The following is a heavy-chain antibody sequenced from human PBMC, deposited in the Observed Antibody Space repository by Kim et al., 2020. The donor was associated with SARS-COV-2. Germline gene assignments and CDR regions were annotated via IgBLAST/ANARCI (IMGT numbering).Heavy chain of an antibody. J-gene: IGHJ4*02. CDR2: IWYDGSNK. V-gene: IGHV3-33*06. CDR1: GFTFSSYA. Sequence: GGSLRLSCAASGFTFSSYAMHWVRQAPGKGLEWVAVIWYDGSNKYYADSVKGRFTISRDNSKNTLYLQMNSLRAEDTAVYYCAKENTAIRGYSYMGGDGYNAFFDYWGQGTLVTVSS. CDR3: AKENTAIRGYSYMGGDGYNAFFDY. D-gene: IGHD5-18*01.